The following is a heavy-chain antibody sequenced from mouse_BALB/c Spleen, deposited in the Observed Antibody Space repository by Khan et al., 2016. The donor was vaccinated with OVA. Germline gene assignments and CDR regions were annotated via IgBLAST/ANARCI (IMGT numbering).Heavy chain of an antibody. D-gene: IGHD2-4*01. CDR2: ISYSGST. J-gene: IGHJ3*01. CDR1: GDSITSGY. Sequence: VQLKESGPSLVKPSQTLSLTCSVTGDSITSGYWNWIRKFPGNKLEYMGYISYSGSTYYNPSLKSRISITRDTSKNQYYLQLKSVTTEDTATYYCARYDYDYDGAFAYWGQGTLVTVSA. CDR3: ARYDYDYDGAFAY. V-gene: IGHV3-8*02.